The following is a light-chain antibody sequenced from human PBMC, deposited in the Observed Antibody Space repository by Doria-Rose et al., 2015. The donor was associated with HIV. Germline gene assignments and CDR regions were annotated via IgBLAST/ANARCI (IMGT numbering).Light chain of an antibody. CDR1: QSLLYTSKNY. CDR3: QQYYDTPS. CDR2: WAS. Sequence: DIWMTQSPESLGMSLGERATLNCKTNQSLLYTSKNYLAWYQHKPGQPPNLLIYWASTRQSWVPARFSGSFSGTDFTLTISSLEAEDVAVYYCQQYYDTPSFSPGTTVDIK. J-gene: IGKJ3*01. V-gene: IGKV4-1*01.